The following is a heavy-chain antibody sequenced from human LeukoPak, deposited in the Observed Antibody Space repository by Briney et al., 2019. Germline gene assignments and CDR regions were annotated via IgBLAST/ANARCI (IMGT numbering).Heavy chain of an antibody. V-gene: IGHV4-4*07. D-gene: IGHD3-3*01. CDR3: ARVNDFWSGFYSFDY. Sequence: SETLSLTCTVSGGSISSYYWTWIRQPAGKGLEWIGRIYSSGSTNYNPSLKSRITVSVDTSKNQFSLRLSSVTAADTAVYYCARVNDFWSGFYSFDYWGQGTLVTVSS. CDR2: IYSSGST. J-gene: IGHJ4*02. CDR1: GGSISSYY.